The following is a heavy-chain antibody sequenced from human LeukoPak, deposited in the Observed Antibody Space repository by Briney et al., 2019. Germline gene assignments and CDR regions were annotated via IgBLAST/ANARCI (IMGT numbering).Heavy chain of an antibody. Sequence: PSETLSLTCAVSGGSISSSNWWSWVRPPPGKGLEWIGEIYHSGSTNYNPSLKSQVTISVDKSKNQFSLKLSSVTAADTAVYYCARVMFGEDYYGMDVWGQGTTVTVSS. D-gene: IGHD3-10*02. CDR3: ARVMFGEDYYGMDV. V-gene: IGHV4-4*02. CDR1: GGSISSSNW. J-gene: IGHJ6*02. CDR2: IYHSGST.